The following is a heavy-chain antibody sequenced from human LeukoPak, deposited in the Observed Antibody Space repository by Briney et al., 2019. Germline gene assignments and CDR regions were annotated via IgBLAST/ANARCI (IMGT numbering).Heavy chain of an antibody. CDR3: ARENSSGWYPLVEGFDY. Sequence: SQTLSLTCAISGDSVSSNSAAWNWIRQSPSRGLEWLGRTYYRSKLYNDYAVSVKSRITINPDTSKNQFSLQLNSVTPEDTAVYYCARENSSGWYPLVEGFDYWGQGTLVTVSS. D-gene: IGHD6-19*01. V-gene: IGHV6-1*01. CDR1: GDSVSSNSAA. CDR2: TYYRSKLYN. J-gene: IGHJ4*02.